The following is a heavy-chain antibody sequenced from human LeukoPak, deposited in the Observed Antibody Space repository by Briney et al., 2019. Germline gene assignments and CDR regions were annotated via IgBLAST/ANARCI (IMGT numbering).Heavy chain of an antibody. V-gene: IGHV4-38-2*02. CDR1: GYSISSGYY. Sequence: PSETLSLTCTVSGYSISSGYYWGWIRQPPGKGLEWIGTIFHSGSTYSNPSLKSRVTISVDTSKNQSTLNLSSVTAADTAVYYCARVGYYPDYYMDVWGKGTTVTISS. CDR2: IFHSGST. D-gene: IGHD2-21*01. CDR3: ARVGYYPDYYMDV. J-gene: IGHJ6*03.